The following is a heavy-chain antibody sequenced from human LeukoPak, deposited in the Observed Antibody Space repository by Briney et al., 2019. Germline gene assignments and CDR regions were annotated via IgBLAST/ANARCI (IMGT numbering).Heavy chain of an antibody. J-gene: IGHJ4*02. CDR3: ARLGELSSDDY. D-gene: IGHD3-16*02. CDR1: GYTFTSYD. Sequence: ASVKVSCKASGYTFTSYDINWVRQATGQGPEWMGWMNPNSGNTGYAQKFRGRVSITWNTSISTAYMELSSLVSEDTAVYYCARLGELSSDDYWGQGTLVTVSS. CDR2: MNPNSGNT. V-gene: IGHV1-8*03.